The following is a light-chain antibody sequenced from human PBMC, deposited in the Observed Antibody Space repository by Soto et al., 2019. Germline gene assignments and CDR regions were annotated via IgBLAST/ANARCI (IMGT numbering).Light chain of an antibody. CDR3: QSYDSSLSGRV. CDR1: SSNIGADYD. Sequence: QSVLTHPPSVSGAPGQRVTISCTGSSSNIGADYDVHWYQQIPGTAPKLLIYGNSNRPSGVPDRFSVSKSGTSASLAITGLQAEDEADYYCQSYDSSLSGRVFGGGTKVTVL. V-gene: IGLV1-40*01. CDR2: GNS. J-gene: IGLJ3*02.